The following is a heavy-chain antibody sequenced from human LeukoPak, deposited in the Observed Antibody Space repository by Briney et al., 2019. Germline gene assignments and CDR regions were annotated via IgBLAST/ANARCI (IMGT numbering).Heavy chain of an antibody. J-gene: IGHJ4*01. CDR2: ISGSGGST. Sequence: GGSLRLSCAASGFTFSSYAISWVRQTPGKGLEWVSAISGSGGSTYYADSVKGRFTISRDNSKSTLYLQMSSLRAEDTAVYYCAKALYGSSFDFDYWGQGTLVTVSS. CDR3: AKALYGSSFDFDY. V-gene: IGHV3-23*01. CDR1: GFTFSSYA. D-gene: IGHD6-19*01.